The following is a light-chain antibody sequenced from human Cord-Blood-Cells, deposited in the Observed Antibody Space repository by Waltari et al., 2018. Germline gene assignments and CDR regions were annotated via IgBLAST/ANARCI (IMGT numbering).Light chain of an antibody. V-gene: IGLV2-14*01. CDR3: SSYTSSSTYV. J-gene: IGLJ1*01. Sequence: QSALTQPASVSGSPGPSLTISCTGTRSDVGGYNYVSWYQQHPGKAPKLMIYDVSNRPSGVSNRFSGSKSGNTASLTISGLQAEDEADYYCSSYTSSSTYVFGTGTKVTVL. CDR1: RSDVGGYNY. CDR2: DVS.